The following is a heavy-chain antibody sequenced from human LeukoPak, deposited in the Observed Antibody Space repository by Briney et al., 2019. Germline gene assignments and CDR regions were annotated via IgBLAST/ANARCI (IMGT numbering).Heavy chain of an antibody. J-gene: IGHJ6*02. V-gene: IGHV1-18*01. CDR2: ISAYNGNT. CDR3: ARDLGAWFGAEWGTPRTYYGMDV. Sequence: ASVRVSCKASGYTFTSYGISWVRQAPGQGLEWMGWISAYNGNTNYAQNLQGRVTMTTDIFTSTAYMDLRSLRSDDTAVYYCARDLGAWFGAEWGTPRTYYGMDVWGQGTTVTVSS. CDR1: GYTFTSYG. D-gene: IGHD3-10*01.